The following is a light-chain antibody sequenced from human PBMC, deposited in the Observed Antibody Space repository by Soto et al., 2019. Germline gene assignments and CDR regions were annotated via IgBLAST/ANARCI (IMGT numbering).Light chain of an antibody. CDR2: GAS. CDR1: QSVPNTY. Sequence: EIVLSQSPGIMSLSPGERATLSCRASQSVPNTYFAWYQQKPGQPPRLLISGASHRATGIPDRFSGSGSGTDFTLAISSLEPEGLAGDFCQRFGNSAWTFGQGDRVEI. V-gene: IGKV3-20*01. J-gene: IGKJ1*01. CDR3: QRFGNSAWT.